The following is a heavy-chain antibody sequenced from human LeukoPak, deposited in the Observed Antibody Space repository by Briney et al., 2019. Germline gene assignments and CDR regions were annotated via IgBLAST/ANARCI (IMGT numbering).Heavy chain of an antibody. D-gene: IGHD2-15*01. CDR3: ARGAHCSGGSCYLSWFDP. CDR1: GGSISSGGYS. Sequence: SETLSLTCAVSGGSISSGGYSWSWIRQPPGKGLEWIGYIYHSGSTYYNPSLKSRVTISVDRSKNQFSLKLSSVTAADTAVYYCARGAHCSGGSCYLSWFDPWGQGTLVTVPS. J-gene: IGHJ5*02. CDR2: IYHSGST. V-gene: IGHV4-30-2*01.